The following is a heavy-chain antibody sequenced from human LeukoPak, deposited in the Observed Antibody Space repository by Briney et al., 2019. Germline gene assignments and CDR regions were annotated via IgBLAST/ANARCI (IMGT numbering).Heavy chain of an antibody. J-gene: IGHJ3*02. CDR1: GGTFSSYA. V-gene: IGHV1-69*13. D-gene: IGHD1-26*01. CDR2: IIPIFGTA. CDR3: ARAFFSRIVGATTNAFDI. Sequence: VASVKVSCKASGGTFSSYAISWVRQAPGQGLEWMGGIIPIFGTANCAQKFQGRVTITADESTSTAYMELSSLRSEDTAVYYCARAFFSRIVGATTNAFDIWGQGTMVTVSS.